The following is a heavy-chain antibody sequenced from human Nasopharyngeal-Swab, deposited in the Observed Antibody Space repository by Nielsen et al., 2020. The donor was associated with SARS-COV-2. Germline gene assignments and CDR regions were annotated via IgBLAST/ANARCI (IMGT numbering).Heavy chain of an antibody. Sequence: SETLSLTCTVSGASIGNHYWSWIRQPAGKGLEWIGRIYTSGSTSYNPSLKSRVTMSLDTSKKHFSLKLSSVTAADTAVYYCARGHCSTTSCYYYYYGMDVWGQGTTVTVSS. CDR1: GASIGNHY. CDR3: ARGHCSTTSCYYYYYGMDV. J-gene: IGHJ6*02. V-gene: IGHV4-4*07. CDR2: IYTSGST. D-gene: IGHD2-2*01.